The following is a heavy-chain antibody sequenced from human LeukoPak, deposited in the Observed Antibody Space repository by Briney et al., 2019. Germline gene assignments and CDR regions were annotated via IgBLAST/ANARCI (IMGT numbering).Heavy chain of an antibody. D-gene: IGHD6-13*01. CDR1: GASIISSSYY. J-gene: IGHJ5*02. CDR2: IYYSGIT. CDR3: ARRNGHSWDVGNWFDP. Sequence: SETLSLTCSLSGASIISSSYYWAWIRQPPGMGLEWIGSIYYSGITYYNPSLKSRATVSVDTSKNQFFLHLISVTAADTAVYYCARRNGHSWDVGNWFDPWGQGTLVTVSS. V-gene: IGHV4-39*01.